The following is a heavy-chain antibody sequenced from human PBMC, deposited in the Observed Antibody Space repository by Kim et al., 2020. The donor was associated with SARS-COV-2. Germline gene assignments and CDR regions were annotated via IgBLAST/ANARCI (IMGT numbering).Heavy chain of an antibody. CDR1: GFTFSNYN. V-gene: IGHV3-48*04. J-gene: IGHJ5*02. Sequence: GGSLRLSCAVSGFTFSNYNMNWVRQAPGKGLEWVSYISSTSTTINYADSVKGRFTVSRDNARNSLYLQMNSLRAEDTAVYYCAILGRGSGTYYRSWGQGTLVTVSS. D-gene: IGHD3-10*01. CDR3: AILGRGSGTYYRS. CDR2: ISSTSTTI.